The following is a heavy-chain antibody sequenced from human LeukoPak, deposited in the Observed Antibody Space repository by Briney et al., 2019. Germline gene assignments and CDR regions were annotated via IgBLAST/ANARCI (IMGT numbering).Heavy chain of an antibody. CDR3: ASSGGYSYGYGY. J-gene: IGHJ4*02. Sequence: PSETLSLTCTVSGGSISSSSYYWGWIRQPPGKGLEWIGSIYYSGSTYYNPSLKSRVTISVDTSKNQFSLKLSSVTAADTAVYYCASSGGYSYGYGYWGQGTLVTVSS. V-gene: IGHV4-39*07. D-gene: IGHD5-18*01. CDR1: GGSISSSSYY. CDR2: IYYSGST.